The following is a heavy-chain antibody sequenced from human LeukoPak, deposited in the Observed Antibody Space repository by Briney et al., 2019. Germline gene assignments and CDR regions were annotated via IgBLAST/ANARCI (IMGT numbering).Heavy chain of an antibody. CDR3: AKDGSTMYYYDSSGYYYFPSGMDV. J-gene: IGHJ6*02. CDR2: ISYDGSNK. CDR1: GFTFSSYG. V-gene: IGHV3-30*18. D-gene: IGHD3-22*01. Sequence: GGSLRLSCAASGFTFSSYGMHWVRQAPGKGLEGVAVISYDGSNKYYADSVKGRFTISRDNSKNTLYLKMNSLRAEDTAVYYCAKDGSTMYYYDSSGYYYFPSGMDVWGQGTTVTVSS.